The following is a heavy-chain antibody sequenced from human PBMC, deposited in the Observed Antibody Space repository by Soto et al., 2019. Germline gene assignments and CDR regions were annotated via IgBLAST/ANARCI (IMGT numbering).Heavy chain of an antibody. CDR1: EFTFSSYA. D-gene: IGHD3-22*01. CDR2: ISGPGGTT. CDR3: TKPSADNSGYGLLH. J-gene: IGHJ1*01. Sequence: EVQLLESGGGLVQPGGSLRLSCAASEFTFSSYAMTWVRQAPGKGLEWVSTISGPGGTTYYADSVKGRFTLSRDNSEKTLYLQMNSLRAQDTAVYYCTKPSADNSGYGLLHWGEGRLVTVSS. V-gene: IGHV3-23*01.